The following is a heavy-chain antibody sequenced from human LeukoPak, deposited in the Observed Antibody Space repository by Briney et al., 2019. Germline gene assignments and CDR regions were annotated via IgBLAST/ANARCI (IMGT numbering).Heavy chain of an antibody. CDR2: IKQDESER. CDR3: ARPRWLQFGPHDC. V-gene: IGHV3-7*01. D-gene: IGHD5-24*01. CDR1: GFTLGTFW. Sequence: GGSLSLSCVASGFTLGTFWMTWVRQAPGKGLEWVANIKQDESERYYVDSVKGRFTVSRDNAKNSLYLQMNSLKAEDTAVYYCARPRWLQFGPHDCWGQGTLVTVPS. J-gene: IGHJ4*02.